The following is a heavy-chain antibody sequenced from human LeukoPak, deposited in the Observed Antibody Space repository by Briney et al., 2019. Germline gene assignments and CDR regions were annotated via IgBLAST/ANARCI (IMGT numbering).Heavy chain of an antibody. Sequence: ASVKFSCKASGYTFTSYDINWVGQATGPGLEWMGWMNPNSGNPGYAQKFQGRVTMTRKTSISTAYMELSSLRSEDTAVYYCARGRGGDTIFGVVISLSHWFDPWGQGTLVTVSS. V-gene: IGHV1-8*01. D-gene: IGHD3-3*01. CDR3: ARGRGGDTIFGVVISLSHWFDP. CDR1: GYTFTSYD. J-gene: IGHJ5*02. CDR2: MNPNSGNP.